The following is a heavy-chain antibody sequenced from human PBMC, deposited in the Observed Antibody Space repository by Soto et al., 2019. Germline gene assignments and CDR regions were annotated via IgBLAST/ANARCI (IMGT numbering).Heavy chain of an antibody. D-gene: IGHD3-3*01. Sequence: SGTLSLTCSVSSGSISSGGYYWSWIRQHPGKGLEWIGYIYYSGSTYYNPSLKSRVTISVDTSKNQFSLKLSSVTAADTAVYYCAGGFSQITIFGVVTLDVWGQGTTVTVSS. CDR2: IYYSGST. V-gene: IGHV4-31*03. CDR1: SGSISSGGYY. CDR3: AGGFSQITIFGVVTLDV. J-gene: IGHJ6*02.